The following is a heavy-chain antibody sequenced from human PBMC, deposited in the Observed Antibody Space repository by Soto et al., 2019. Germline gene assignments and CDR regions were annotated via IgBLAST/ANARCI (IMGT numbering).Heavy chain of an antibody. Sequence: SETLSLTCTVSGGSINTFYRSWVRQPAGQALEWLGRICTGGSTNFSPTLESRVAMSVDTSKVHFSLNLSSVTAADMAVYYCAREGSYSVYNFAHGIQLWSFDFWGQGALVTVSS. D-gene: IGHD5-12*01. CDR3: AREGSYSVYNFAHGIQLWSFDF. CDR1: GGSINTFY. J-gene: IGHJ4*02. V-gene: IGHV4-4*07. CDR2: ICTGGST.